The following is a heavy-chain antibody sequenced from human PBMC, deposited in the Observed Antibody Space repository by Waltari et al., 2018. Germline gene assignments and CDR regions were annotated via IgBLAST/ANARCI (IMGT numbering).Heavy chain of an antibody. CDR1: GFTVSRNY. CDR3: AREGSGSYYGGDAFDI. J-gene: IGHJ3*02. Sequence: EVQLVESGGGLIQPGVSLRLSCAASGFTVSRNYLTWVRLAQGKGLEWVSVIYSGGRTYYADSVKGRFTISRDNSKNTLYLQMNSLRAEDTAVYYCAREGSGSYYGGDAFDIWGQGTMVTVSS. CDR2: IYSGGRT. D-gene: IGHD1-26*01. V-gene: IGHV3-53*01.